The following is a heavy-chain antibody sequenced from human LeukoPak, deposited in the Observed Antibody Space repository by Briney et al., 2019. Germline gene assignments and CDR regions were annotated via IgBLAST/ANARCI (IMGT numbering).Heavy chain of an antibody. Sequence: SETLSLTCTVSGGSISSSSYYWGWIRQPPGKGLEWIGSFYSSGSAYYNPSLKSRVTISVDTSKNQFSLKLSSVTAADTAVYYCARQSGGSRYWGQGTLVTVSS. CDR2: FYSSGSA. CDR3: ARQSGGSRY. J-gene: IGHJ4*02. V-gene: IGHV4-39*01. D-gene: IGHD2-15*01. CDR1: GGSISSSSYY.